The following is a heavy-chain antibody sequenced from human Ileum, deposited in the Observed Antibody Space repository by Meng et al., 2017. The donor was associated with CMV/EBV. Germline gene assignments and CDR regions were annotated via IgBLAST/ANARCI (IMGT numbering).Heavy chain of an antibody. CDR2: INSDGSKT. Sequence: GESLKISCAASGSTFSNYWMNWVRQAPGKGPVWVSGINSDGSKTTSADSVRGRFTISRDNAKNTLYLQMNSPRAEDSAVYYCVRDKSYVLDVWGQGTTVTVSS. CDR3: VRDKSYVLDV. CDR1: GSTFSNYW. V-gene: IGHV3-74*03. J-gene: IGHJ6*02.